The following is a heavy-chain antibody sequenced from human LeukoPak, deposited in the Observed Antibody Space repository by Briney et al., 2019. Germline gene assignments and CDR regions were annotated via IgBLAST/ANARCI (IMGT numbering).Heavy chain of an antibody. D-gene: IGHD6-6*01. CDR1: GGSISSYY. V-gene: IGHV4-34*01. CDR3: ARGALGAARGVPPYYYYYGMDV. Sequence: PSETLSLTCTVSGGSISSYYWSWIRQPPGKGLEWIGEINRSGSTNYNPSLKSRVTISVDTSKNQFSLKLSSVTAADTAVYYCARGALGAARGVPPYYYYYGMDVWGQGTTVTVSS. CDR2: INRSGST. J-gene: IGHJ6*02.